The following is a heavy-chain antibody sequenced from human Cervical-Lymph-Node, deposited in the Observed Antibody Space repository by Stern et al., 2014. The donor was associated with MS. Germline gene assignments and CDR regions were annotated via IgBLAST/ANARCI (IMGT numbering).Heavy chain of an antibody. CDR3: ARTREFYYDLYDH. V-gene: IGHV2-70*01. D-gene: IGHD3-16*01. J-gene: IGHJ4*02. CDR1: GFSLTTSGMC. CDR2: IDWLDDK. Sequence: QVTLRESGPALVKPTQTLTLTCTFSGFSLTTSGMCVSWIRQTPGKALEWLALIDWLDDKYYTTSLKTRLTISKDTSKNQVVLTMTNVDPVDTGTYYCARTREFYYDLYDHWGQGTLVTVSS.